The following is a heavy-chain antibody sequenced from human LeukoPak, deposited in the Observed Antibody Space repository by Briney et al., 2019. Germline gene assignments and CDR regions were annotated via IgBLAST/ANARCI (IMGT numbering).Heavy chain of an antibody. CDR1: GFTFSSHW. J-gene: IGHJ6*03. D-gene: IGHD2-15*01. Sequence: PGGSLRLSCAASGFTFSSHWMSWVRQAPGKGLEWVANIKQDGDEKNYVDSVKGRFTVSRDNARNSLYLQLNSLRVEDTTVYYCARVLRYCSGGNCYSGGLGYMDVWGKGTTVTISS. V-gene: IGHV3-7*01. CDR2: IKQDGDEK. CDR3: ARVLRYCSGGNCYSGGLGYMDV.